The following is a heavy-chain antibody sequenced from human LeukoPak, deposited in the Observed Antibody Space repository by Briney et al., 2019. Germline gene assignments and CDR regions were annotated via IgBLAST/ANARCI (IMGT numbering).Heavy chain of an antibody. CDR1: GYTFTSYY. J-gene: IGHJ4*02. D-gene: IGHD3-22*01. CDR3: LRDASEYDSSGPTGY. CDR2: INPSGGST. Sequence: ASVKVSCKASGYTFTSYYMHWVRQAPGQGLEWMGIINPSGGSTSYAQKFQGRVTMTRDTSTSTVSMELSSLRSENTAVVYCLRDASEYDSSGPTGYWGQGTLVTVSS. V-gene: IGHV1-46*03.